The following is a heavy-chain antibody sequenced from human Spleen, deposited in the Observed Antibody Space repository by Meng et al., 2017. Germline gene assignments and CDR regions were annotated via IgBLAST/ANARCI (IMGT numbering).Heavy chain of an antibody. CDR3: GKRISGWYYMDY. V-gene: IGHV3-23*04. Sequence: EVQLAESGGGLVQPGGSLRLSCAASGFTFNSFAMSWVRQTPGKGLEWVSAITGGGGVTYYADSVKGRFTISRDNSKNTLYLQMNSLRAEDTAVYYCGKRISGWYYMDYWGRGTLVTVSS. CDR1: GFTFNSFA. CDR2: ITGGGGVT. D-gene: IGHD6-19*01. J-gene: IGHJ4*02.